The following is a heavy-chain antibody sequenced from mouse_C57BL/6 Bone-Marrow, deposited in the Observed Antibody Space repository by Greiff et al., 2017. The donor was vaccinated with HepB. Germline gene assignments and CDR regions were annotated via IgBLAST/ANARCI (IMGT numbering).Heavy chain of an antibody. J-gene: IGHJ1*03. Sequence: EVQLQESGGGLVQPGGSLKLSCAASGIDFSRYWMSWVRRAPGKGLEWIGEINPDSSTINYAPSLKDKFIISRDNAKNTLYLQMSKVRSEDTALYYCARFPYYYGSSYWYFDVWGTGTTVTVSS. V-gene: IGHV4-1*01. D-gene: IGHD1-1*01. CDR2: INPDSSTI. CDR3: ARFPYYYGSSYWYFDV. CDR1: GIDFSRYW.